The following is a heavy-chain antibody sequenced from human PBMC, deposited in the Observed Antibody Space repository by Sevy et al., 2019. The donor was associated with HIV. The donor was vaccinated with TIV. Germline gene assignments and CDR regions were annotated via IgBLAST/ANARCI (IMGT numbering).Heavy chain of an antibody. V-gene: IGHV3-72*01. CDR3: ARRATTGGFDY. CDR2: IRNKANRYTT. D-gene: IGHD1-1*01. CDR1: GFTFSDHY. J-gene: IGHJ4*02. Sequence: GGSLRLSCAASGFTFSDHYMDWVRQAPGTGLEWVGRIRNKANRYTTEYAASVKGRFTISRDDSKNSLYLEMNSLKTEDTAVYYCARRATTGGFDYWGQRTLVTVSS.